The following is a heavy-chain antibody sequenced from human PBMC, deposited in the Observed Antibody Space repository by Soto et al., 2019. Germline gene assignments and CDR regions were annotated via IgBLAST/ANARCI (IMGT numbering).Heavy chain of an antibody. V-gene: IGHV4-34*01. D-gene: IGHD3-3*01. CDR1: GGSFSGYY. CDR2: INHSGST. Sequence: SETLSLTCAVYGGSFSGYYWSWIRQPPGKGLEWIGEINHSGSTNYNPSLKSRVTISVDTSKNQFSLKLSSVTAADTAVYYCARMGVLRFLEWTTTYYYMDVWGKGTTVTVSS. J-gene: IGHJ6*03. CDR3: ARMGVLRFLEWTTTYYYMDV.